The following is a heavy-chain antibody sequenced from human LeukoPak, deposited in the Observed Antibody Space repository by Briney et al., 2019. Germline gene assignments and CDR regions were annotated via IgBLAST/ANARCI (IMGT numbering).Heavy chain of an antibody. Sequence: SETLSLTCAVYGGSFSGYYWSWIRQPPGKGLEWIGEINHSGSTNYNPSLKSRVTISVDTSKNQFSLKLSSVTAADTAVYYCARGWGDWHPHWHFDLWGRGILVTVSS. V-gene: IGHV4-34*01. J-gene: IGHJ2*01. CDR2: INHSGST. CDR1: GGSFSGYY. D-gene: IGHD2-21*02. CDR3: ARGWGDWHPHWHFDL.